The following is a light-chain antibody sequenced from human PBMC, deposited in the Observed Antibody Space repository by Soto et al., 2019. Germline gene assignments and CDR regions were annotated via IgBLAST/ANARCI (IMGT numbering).Light chain of an antibody. J-gene: IGKJ1*01. CDR2: SAS. CDR1: QPIGTS. CDR3: LQGYNTFWT. V-gene: IGKV1-39*01. Sequence: DIQMTQSPSSLSASVGDSVTVTCRASQPIGTSLHWYQQRAGKAPKVLISSASRLQSGVSSRFSGSGSGTHFTLAINSLRPEDSATYYCLQGYNTFWTFGQATKMEIK.